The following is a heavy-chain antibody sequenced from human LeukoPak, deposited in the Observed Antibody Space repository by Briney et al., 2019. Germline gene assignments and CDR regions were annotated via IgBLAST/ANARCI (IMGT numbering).Heavy chain of an antibody. CDR2: LYSDGKT. V-gene: IGHV3-53*01. D-gene: IGHD6-19*01. CDR1: GLIVSRND. Sequence: GGSLRLSCAVSGLIVSRNDMTWVRQAPGKGLEWVSLLYSDGKTFYADSVKGRFTISRDNSKNTLNLQMNSLRAYDTAVYYCARAVAGLYFDYWGQGTLVTVSS. CDR3: ARAVAGLYFDY. J-gene: IGHJ4*02.